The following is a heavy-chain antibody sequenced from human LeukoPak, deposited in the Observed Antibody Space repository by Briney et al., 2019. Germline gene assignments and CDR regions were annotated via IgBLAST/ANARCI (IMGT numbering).Heavy chain of an antibody. V-gene: IGHV1-18*01. Sequence: ASVKVSCKASGGTFSSYAISWVRQAPGQGLEWMGWISAYNGNTNYAQKLQGRVTMTTDTSTSTAYMELRSLRSDDTAVYYCARGYSSSWSEYYYYYMDVWGKGTTVTISS. CDR3: ARGYSSSWSEYYYYYMDV. D-gene: IGHD6-13*01. CDR2: ISAYNGNT. CDR1: GGTFSSYA. J-gene: IGHJ6*03.